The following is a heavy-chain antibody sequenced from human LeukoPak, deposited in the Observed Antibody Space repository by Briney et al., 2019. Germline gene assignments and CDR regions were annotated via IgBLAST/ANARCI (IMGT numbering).Heavy chain of an antibody. CDR1: GFTFSSYW. CDR2: IKQDGSEK. V-gene: IGHV3-7*03. J-gene: IGHJ4*02. CDR3: AKKGYCSSTSCPKGYYFDY. Sequence: PGGSLRLSCAASGFTFSSYWMSWVRQAPGKGLEWVANIKQDGSEKYYVDSVKGRFTISRDNAKNSLYLQMNSLRAEDTAVYYCAKKGYCSSTSCPKGYYFDYWGQGTLVTVSS. D-gene: IGHD2-2*01.